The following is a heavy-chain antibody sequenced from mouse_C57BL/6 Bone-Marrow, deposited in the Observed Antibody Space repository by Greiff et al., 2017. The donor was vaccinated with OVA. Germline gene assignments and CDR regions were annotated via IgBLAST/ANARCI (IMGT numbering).Heavy chain of an antibody. V-gene: IGHV1-69*01. J-gene: IGHJ2*01. CDR2: IDPSDSYT. CDR1: GYTFTSYW. Sequence: QVQLQQPGAELVMPGASVKLSCKASGYTFTSYWMHWVKPRPGQGLEWIGEIDPSDSYTNYNQKFKGKSTLTVDKSSSTAYMQLSSLTSEDSAVFYCARSLDFDYWGRGTALTVTS. CDR3: ARSLDFDY. D-gene: IGHD1-2*01.